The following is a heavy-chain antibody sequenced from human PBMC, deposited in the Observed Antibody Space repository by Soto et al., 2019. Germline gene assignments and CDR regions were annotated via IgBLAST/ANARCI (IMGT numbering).Heavy chain of an antibody. CDR2: LWYDGSKK. V-gene: IGHV3-33*01. Sequence: LRLSCTVSGITLSNYGMHWVRQAPGKGLEWLSILWYDGSKKYYADSVKGRFTISKDNSKNTLYLQMNSLRAEDTAVYYCARVSSAGGYHYYGMDVWGRGTTVTVSS. CDR1: GITLSNYG. D-gene: IGHD6-13*01. CDR3: ARVSSAGGYHYYGMDV. J-gene: IGHJ6*02.